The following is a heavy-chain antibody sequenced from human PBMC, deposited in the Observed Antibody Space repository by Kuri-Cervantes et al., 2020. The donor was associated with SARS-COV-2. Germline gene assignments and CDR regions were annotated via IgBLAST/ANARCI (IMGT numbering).Heavy chain of an antibody. Sequence: SETLSLTCTVSGGSISSGGYYWSWIRQPPGKGLEWIGYIYHSGSTYYNPSLKSRVTISVDRSKNQFSLKLSSVTAADTAVYYCAGETSTYSSSIDYWGQGTLVTDSS. CDR2: IYHSGST. CDR3: AGETSTYSSSIDY. D-gene: IGHD6-6*01. J-gene: IGHJ4*02. V-gene: IGHV4-30-2*01. CDR1: GGSISSGGYY.